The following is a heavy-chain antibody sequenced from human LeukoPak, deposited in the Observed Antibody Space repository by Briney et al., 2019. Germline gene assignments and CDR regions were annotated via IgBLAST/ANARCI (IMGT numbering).Heavy chain of an antibody. D-gene: IGHD6-19*01. CDR3: ARLGDEIAVSGLKYYHYSHTDV. CDR1: GGSIRDFY. Sequence: SETLSLTCSVSGGSIRDFYWTWIRQPPGKGLEWIGYIYYTGTTSYSPSLRGRVIMSVDTSRNQFSLNLTSVTPADTAVYFCARLGDEIAVSGLKYYHYSHTDVWGSGTTVAVSS. CDR2: IYYTGTT. J-gene: IGHJ6*03. V-gene: IGHV4-59*01.